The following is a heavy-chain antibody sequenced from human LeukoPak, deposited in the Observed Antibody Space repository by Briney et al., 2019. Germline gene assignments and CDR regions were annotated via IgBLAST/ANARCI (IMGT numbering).Heavy chain of an antibody. D-gene: IGHD3-10*01. V-gene: IGHV4-39*07. Sequence: SETLSLTCTVSGGSISSSSYYWGWIRQPPGKGLEWIGEINHSGSTNYNPSLKSRVTISVDTSKNQFSLKLSSVTAADTAVYYCARGHLSEEIWFGESGANDAFDIWGQGTMVTVSS. CDR3: ARGHLSEEIWFGESGANDAFDI. J-gene: IGHJ3*02. CDR2: INHSGST. CDR1: GGSISSSSYY.